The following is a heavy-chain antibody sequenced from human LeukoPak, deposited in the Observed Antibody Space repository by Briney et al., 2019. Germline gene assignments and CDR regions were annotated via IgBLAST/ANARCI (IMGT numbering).Heavy chain of an antibody. CDR3: ARDPYYDFWSGYYSPAFDI. CDR2: IYTSGST. V-gene: IGHV4-61*02. D-gene: IGHD3-3*01. Sequence: SETLSLTCTVSGGSISSGSYYWSWIRQPAGKGLEWIGRIYTSGSTNYNPSLKSRVTISVDTSKDQFSLKLSSVTAADTAVYYCARDPYYDFWSGYYSPAFDIWDQGTMVTVSS. CDR1: GGSISSGSYY. J-gene: IGHJ3*02.